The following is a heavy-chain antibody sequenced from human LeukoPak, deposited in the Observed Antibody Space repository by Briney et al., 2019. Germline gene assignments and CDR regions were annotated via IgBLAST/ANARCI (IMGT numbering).Heavy chain of an antibody. CDR3: ATTSCGGDCQAWGYFDY. J-gene: IGHJ4*02. Sequence: SETLSLTCTVSGGSISSSSYYWGWIRQPPGKGLEWIGSIYYSGSTYYNPSLKSRVTISVDTSKNQFSLKLSSVTAADTAVYYCATTSCGGDCQAWGYFDYWGQGTLVTVSS. V-gene: IGHV4-39*07. CDR2: IYYSGST. CDR1: GGSISSSSYY. D-gene: IGHD2-21*01.